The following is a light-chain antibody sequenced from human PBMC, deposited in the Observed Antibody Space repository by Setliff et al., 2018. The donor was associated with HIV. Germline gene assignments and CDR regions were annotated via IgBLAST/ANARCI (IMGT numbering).Light chain of an antibody. CDR2: DVS. J-gene: IGLJ1*01. CDR1: SSDVGGYNY. V-gene: IGLV2-14*03. Sequence: QSVLTQPVSVSGSPGQSITISCTGTSSDVGGYNYVSWYQQHPGKAPKLMISDVSNRPSGVSNRFSGSKSGNTASLTISGLQAEDEADYYCSSYTSSTPLYVFGTGTKVTVL. CDR3: SSYTSSTPLYV.